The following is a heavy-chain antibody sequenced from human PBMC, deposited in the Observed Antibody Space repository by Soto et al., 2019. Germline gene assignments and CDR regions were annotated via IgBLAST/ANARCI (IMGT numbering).Heavy chain of an antibody. J-gene: IGHJ6*02. CDR1: GYSFTSYW. V-gene: IGHV5-51*01. Sequence: VESLKISCKGSGYSFTSYWIGWVRQMPGKGLEWMGIIYPGDSDTRYSPSFQGQVTIPADKSISTAYLQWSSLKASETAMYYCAAGPTVTTVAHYYYGMDVWGQGTTVTVSS. D-gene: IGHD4-4*01. CDR3: AAGPTVTTVAHYYYGMDV. CDR2: IYPGDSDT.